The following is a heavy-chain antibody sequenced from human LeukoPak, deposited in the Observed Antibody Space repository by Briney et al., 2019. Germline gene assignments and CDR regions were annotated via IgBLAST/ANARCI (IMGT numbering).Heavy chain of an antibody. Sequence: TSSETLSLTCTVSGGSISSGGYYWSWIRQHPGKGLEWIGYIYYSGSTYYNPSLKSRVTISVDTSKNQFSLKLSSVTAADTAVYYCARIPGRGGNDLFDYWGQGTLVTVSS. CDR2: IYYSGST. V-gene: IGHV4-31*03. CDR3: ARIPGRGGNDLFDY. D-gene: IGHD3-16*01. J-gene: IGHJ4*02. CDR1: GGSISSGGYY.